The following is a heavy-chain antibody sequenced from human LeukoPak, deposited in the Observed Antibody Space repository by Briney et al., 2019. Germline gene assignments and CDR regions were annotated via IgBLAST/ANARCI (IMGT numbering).Heavy chain of an antibody. V-gene: IGHV4-59*08. J-gene: IGHJ4*02. CDR2: IYYSGST. Sequence: PSETLSLTCTVSGGSISSYYWSWIRQPPGKGLEWIGYIYYSGSTNYNPSLKSRVTISVDTSKNQFSLKLSSVTAADTVVYYCARYSSSWYDPLDYWGQGTLVTVSS. CDR3: ARYSSSWYDPLDY. D-gene: IGHD6-13*01. CDR1: GGSISSYY.